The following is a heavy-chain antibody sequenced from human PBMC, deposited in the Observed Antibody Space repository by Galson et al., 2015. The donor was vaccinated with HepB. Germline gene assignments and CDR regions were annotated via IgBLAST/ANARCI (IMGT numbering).Heavy chain of an antibody. CDR2: ISYDGSNK. CDR1: GFTFSSYA. V-gene: IGHV3-30*04. J-gene: IGHJ4*02. D-gene: IGHD6-13*01. CDR3: ARDLLAAAGPMYFEY. Sequence: SLRLSCAASGFTFSSYAMHWVRQAPGKGLEWVAVISYDGSNKYYADSVKGRFTISRDNSKNTLYLQMNSLRAEDTAVYYCARDLLAAAGPMYFEYWGQGTLVTVSS.